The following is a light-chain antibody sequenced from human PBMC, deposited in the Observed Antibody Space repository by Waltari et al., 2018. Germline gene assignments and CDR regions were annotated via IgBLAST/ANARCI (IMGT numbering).Light chain of an antibody. CDR3: STWDYSLSVVV. Sequence: QSALTQEASVSGAVGQKVTLSCSGDTNNGGSDAVGWYHQISHGAPKTVMFGNSLPSGIPDRFSGSKSGTTASLTISGLQPEDEADYYCSTWDYSLSVVVFGGGTKVSVL. V-gene: IGLV1-36*01. CDR1: TNNGGSDA. J-gene: IGLJ2*01. CDR2: GNS.